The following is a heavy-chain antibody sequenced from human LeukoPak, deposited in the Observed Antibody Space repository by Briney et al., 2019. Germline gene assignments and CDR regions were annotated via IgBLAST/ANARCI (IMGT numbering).Heavy chain of an antibody. J-gene: IGHJ4*02. D-gene: IGHD5-24*01. V-gene: IGHV1-46*01. CDR2: INPRSGST. CDR1: GYTFTSYY. CDR3: ARESVSHYNYDY. Sequence: ASVKVSCKASGYTFTSYYLHWVRQAPGQGLEWMGLINPRSGSTTYAQKLQGRLTMTSDTYTSTVSMDLSSLRSEATAAYYCARESVSHYNYDYWGQETLVTVSS.